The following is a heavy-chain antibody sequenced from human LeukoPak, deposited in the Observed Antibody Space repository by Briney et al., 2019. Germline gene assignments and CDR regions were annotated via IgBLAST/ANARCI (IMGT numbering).Heavy chain of an antibody. Sequence: QAGGPLRLSCADSGFTVSGNYMSWVRQAPGKGLEWVSVLYRDGRTNYADSVKGRFTISRDSSKNTLFLQMNSLRADDTAVYYCARDLRPFNPFDIWGQGTVVTVSS. CDR2: LYRDGRT. CDR3: ARDLRPFNPFDI. D-gene: IGHD3-3*01. CDR1: GFTVSGNY. V-gene: IGHV3-53*01. J-gene: IGHJ3*02.